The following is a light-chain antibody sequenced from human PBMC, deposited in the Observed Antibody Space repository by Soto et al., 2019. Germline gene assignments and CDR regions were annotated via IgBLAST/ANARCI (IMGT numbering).Light chain of an antibody. V-gene: IGKV3-15*01. CDR1: QSVSSN. Sequence: EIVMTQSPATLSVSPGERATLSCRASQSVSSNLAWYQQKPGQAPRLLIYDASTRATGIPARFSGSGSGTEYTLPISSLQSEDSAVSYCQQCSWHPFTVTFGGGTKVEIK. CDR2: DAS. J-gene: IGKJ4*01. CDR3: QQCSWHPFTVT.